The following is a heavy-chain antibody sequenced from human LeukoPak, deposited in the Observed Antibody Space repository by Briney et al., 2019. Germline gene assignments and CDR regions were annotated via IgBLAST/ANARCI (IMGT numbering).Heavy chain of an antibody. Sequence: SGPTLANPTHPLTLTCTFSGFALSTRGVRVGWIRQPPGKAQVMPGFIDWNDYKRYSPSLKSRLTITQDPFKNQVVLTMTNMDPVDTASYYWAHRRGWGVSNFFDYWGQGTLVTVSS. D-gene: IGHD5/OR15-5a*01. CDR2: IDWNDYK. CDR1: GFALSTRGVR. J-gene: IGHJ4*02. V-gene: IGHV2-5*01. CDR3: AHRRGWGVSNFFDY.